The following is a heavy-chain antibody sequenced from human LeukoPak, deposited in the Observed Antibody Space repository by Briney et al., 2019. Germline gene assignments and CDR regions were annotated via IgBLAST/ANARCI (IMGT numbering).Heavy chain of an antibody. CDR1: GDSVSSNSVT. J-gene: IGHJ5*02. CDR2: TYYRSTWYN. V-gene: IGHV6-1*01. Sequence: HSQTLSLTCAISGDSVSSNSVTWNWIGQSPSRGLEWLGRTYYRSTWYNDYAVSVRGRITVNPDTSKNQFSLHLNSVTPEDTAVYYCARRLTQYDCFDPWGQGILVTVSS. CDR3: ARRLTQYDCFDP. D-gene: IGHD2-2*01.